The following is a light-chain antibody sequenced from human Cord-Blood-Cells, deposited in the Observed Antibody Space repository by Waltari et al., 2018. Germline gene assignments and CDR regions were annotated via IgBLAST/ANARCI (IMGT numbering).Light chain of an antibody. Sequence: EIVLTQSPATLSLSPGERATLSCRASQSVSSYLAWYQQKPGQAPRLLIYDASNRATGIPARFSGSVSGTDFTLTNSSLEPEDFAVYYCQKRSNWPLTFGGGTKVEIK. CDR1: QSVSSY. V-gene: IGKV3-11*01. CDR3: QKRSNWPLT. CDR2: DAS. J-gene: IGKJ4*01.